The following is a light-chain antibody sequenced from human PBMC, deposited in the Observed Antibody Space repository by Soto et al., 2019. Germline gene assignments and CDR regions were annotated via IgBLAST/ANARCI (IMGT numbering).Light chain of an antibody. Sequence: QSALTQPASVSGSPGQSITISCTGTSSDVGGYKYVSWHQLHPGKAPKLIIYEVSNRPSGISNRFSGSKSGNTASLTISGLQAEDEADYYCSSYSRSTAYVFGTGNKVTV. J-gene: IGLJ1*01. CDR1: SSDVGGYKY. CDR2: EVS. V-gene: IGLV2-14*01. CDR3: SSYSRSTAYV.